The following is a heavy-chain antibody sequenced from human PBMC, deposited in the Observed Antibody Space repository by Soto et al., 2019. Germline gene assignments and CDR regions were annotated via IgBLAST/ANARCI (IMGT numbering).Heavy chain of an antibody. J-gene: IGHJ4*02. D-gene: IGHD3-10*01. V-gene: IGHV1-3*01. CDR1: GYTFTNYA. Sequence: ASVKVSCKASGYTFTNYAMHWVRQAPGQRLEWMGWINPGNGNTKCSQKFQGRVTITRDTSASTAYMELSSLRSEDTAVYYCARNMVREVITYFDYWGQGTLVTFSS. CDR3: ARNMVREVITYFDY. CDR2: INPGNGNT.